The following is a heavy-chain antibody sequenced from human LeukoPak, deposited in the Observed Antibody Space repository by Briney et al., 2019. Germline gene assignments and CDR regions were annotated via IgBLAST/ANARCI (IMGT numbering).Heavy chain of an antibody. CDR1: GFTFSSYG. CDR2: IRGSGGST. CDR3: ATLSYDYYHDSGLQIN. V-gene: IGHV3-23*01. D-gene: IGHD3-16*01. J-gene: IGHJ4*02. Sequence: GRSLRLSCAVSGFTFSSYGMHWVRQAPGKGLEWVSAIRGSGGSTYYADSVKGRFTISRDNAKNTLHLQMNSLRAEDTALYYCATLSYDYYHDSGLQINWGQGTLVTVSS.